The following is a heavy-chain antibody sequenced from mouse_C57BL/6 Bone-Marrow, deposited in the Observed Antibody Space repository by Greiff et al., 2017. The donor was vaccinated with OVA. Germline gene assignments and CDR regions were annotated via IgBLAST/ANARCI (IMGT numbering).Heavy chain of an antibody. J-gene: IGHJ3*01. Sequence: EVQLQQSGPELVKPGASVKISCKASGYSFTGYYMNWVKQSPEKSLEWIGELNPSTGGTNYNQKFKAKATLTVNKSSSTAYMLLKSLTSEDSAVYYCAGGGTGPFAYGGQGTLVTVSA. CDR1: GYSFTGYY. V-gene: IGHV1-42*01. D-gene: IGHD3-1*01. CDR2: LNPSTGGT. CDR3: AGGGTGPFAY.